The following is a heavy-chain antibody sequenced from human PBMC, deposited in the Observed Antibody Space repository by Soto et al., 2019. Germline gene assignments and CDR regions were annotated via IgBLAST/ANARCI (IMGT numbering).Heavy chain of an antibody. CDR2: IDPSGATK. V-gene: IGHV1-2*02. J-gene: IGHJ4*02. CDR3: AREPATAKPEGVDF. Sequence: VASVKVSCKASGFTFSDYWMHWVRQAPGQGLEWMGIIDPSGATKTYAQHFQGGVTMTRDTSITTAYMELSRLRSGDTAVYYCAREPATAKPEGVDFWGQGTLVTVSS. CDR1: GFTFSDYW. D-gene: IGHD1-1*01.